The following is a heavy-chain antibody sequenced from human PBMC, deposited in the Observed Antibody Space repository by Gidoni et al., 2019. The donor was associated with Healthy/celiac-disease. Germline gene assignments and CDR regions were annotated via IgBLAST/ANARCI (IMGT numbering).Heavy chain of an antibody. CDR1: GFTFSSYG. V-gene: IGHV3-33*01. Sequence: QVQLVESGGGVVQPGRSLSLSCAASGFTFSSYGMHWVRQAPGKGLEWVAVIWYDGSNKYYADSVKGRFTISRDNSKNTLYLQMNSLRAEDTAVYYCARTGIAVAASIFDYWGQGTLVTVSS. J-gene: IGHJ4*02. D-gene: IGHD6-19*01. CDR3: ARTGIAVAASIFDY. CDR2: IWYDGSNK.